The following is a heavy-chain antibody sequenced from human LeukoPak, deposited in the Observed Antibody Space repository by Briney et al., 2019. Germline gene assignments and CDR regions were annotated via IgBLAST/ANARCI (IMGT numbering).Heavy chain of an antibody. CDR1: GGSFSSYY. V-gene: IGHV4-59*01. J-gene: IGHJ3*02. Sequence: SETLSLTCAVYGGSFSSYYWSWIRQPPGKGLEWIGYIYYSGSTNYNPSLKSRVTISVDTSKNQFSLKLSSVTAADTAVYYCARDRYYYDSSGWADDAFDIWGQGTMVTVSS. CDR3: ARDRYYYDSSGWADDAFDI. CDR2: IYYSGST. D-gene: IGHD3-22*01.